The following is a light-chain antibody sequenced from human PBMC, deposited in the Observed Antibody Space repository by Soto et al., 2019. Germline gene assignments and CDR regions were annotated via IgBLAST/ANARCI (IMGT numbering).Light chain of an antibody. CDR2: EVS. J-gene: IGLJ1*01. CDR1: SRDVGAYDY. V-gene: IGLV2-14*03. Sequence: QSALTQPASVSGSPGQSIAISCTGTSRDVGAYDYVSWYQQHPDKAPKLMIYEVSNRPSGVSNRFPGSKSVNTATLTISGLQAEDEADYYCSSYTSSSTRVFGTGTKVTVL. CDR3: SSYTSSSTRV.